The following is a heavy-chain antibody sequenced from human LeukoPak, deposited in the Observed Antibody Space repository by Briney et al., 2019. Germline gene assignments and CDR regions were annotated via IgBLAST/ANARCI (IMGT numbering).Heavy chain of an antibody. Sequence: PSQTLSLTCAVSGGSISSGGYSWSWIRQPPGKGLEWIGYIYHSGSTYYNPSLKSRVTISVDTSKNQFSLKLSSVTAADTAVYYCARASGSYFSYYYYGMDVWGQGTTVTVSS. CDR3: ARASGSYFSYYYYGMDV. CDR2: IYHSGST. V-gene: IGHV4-30-2*01. D-gene: IGHD1-26*01. J-gene: IGHJ6*02. CDR1: GGSISSGGYS.